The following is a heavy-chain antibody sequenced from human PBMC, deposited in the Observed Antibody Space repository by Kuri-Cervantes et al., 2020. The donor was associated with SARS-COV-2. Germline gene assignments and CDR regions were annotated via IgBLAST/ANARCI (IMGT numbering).Heavy chain of an antibody. CDR2: IKGGSGTT. V-gene: IGHV3-53*01. Sequence: GESLKISCAVSGFTVSRNYMSWVRQAPGKGLEWVSCIKGGSGTTYYAASVKGRFTVSRDNAKNTLYLLMSSLRVEDTAMYYCARDLGVAPDFWGQGTQVTVSS. CDR1: GFTVSRNY. J-gene: IGHJ4*02. CDR3: ARDLGVAPDF. D-gene: IGHD3-16*01.